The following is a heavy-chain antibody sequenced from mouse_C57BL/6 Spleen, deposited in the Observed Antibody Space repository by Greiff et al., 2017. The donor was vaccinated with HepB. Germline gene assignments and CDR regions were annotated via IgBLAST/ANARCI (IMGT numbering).Heavy chain of an antibody. J-gene: IGHJ4*01. CDR1: GYTFTDYE. Sequence: QVQLQQSGAELVRPGASVTLSCKASGYTFTDYEMHWVRQTPVHGLEWIGAIDPETGGTAYNQKFKGKAILTADKSSSTAYMELRSLTSEDSAVYYCTRERSYYGSSYYAMDYWGQGTSVTVSS. CDR2: IDPETGGT. V-gene: IGHV1-15*01. D-gene: IGHD1-1*01. CDR3: TRERSYYGSSYYAMDY.